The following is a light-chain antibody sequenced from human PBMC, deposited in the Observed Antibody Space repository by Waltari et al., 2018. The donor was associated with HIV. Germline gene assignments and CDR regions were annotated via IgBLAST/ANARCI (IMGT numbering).Light chain of an antibody. CDR3: SSYGGSSNWL. CDR2: EGI. Sequence: QSALTQPASVSGSPGQSITISCTGTSSDIGNYNLVSWYQQHPGKAPKLIIYEGIKRPSGVSNLISGSKSANTASLTISVLQAEDEADYFCSSYGGSSNWLFGGGTKLTVL. J-gene: IGLJ2*01. V-gene: IGLV2-23*01. CDR1: SSDIGNYNL.